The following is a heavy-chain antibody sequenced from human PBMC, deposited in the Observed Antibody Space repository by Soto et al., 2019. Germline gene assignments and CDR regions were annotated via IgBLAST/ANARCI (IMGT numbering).Heavy chain of an antibody. CDR3: ARDTHTYYDFWSGPPDNYYYYGMDV. V-gene: IGHV1-69*13. CDR2: IIPIFGTA. D-gene: IGHD3-3*01. Sequence: SVKVSCKASGGTFSSYAISWVRQAPGQGLEWMGGIIPIFGTANYAQKFQGRVTITADESTSTAYMELSSLRSEDTAVYYCARDTHTYYDFWSGPPDNYYYYGMDVWGQGTTVTVSS. CDR1: GGTFSSYA. J-gene: IGHJ6*02.